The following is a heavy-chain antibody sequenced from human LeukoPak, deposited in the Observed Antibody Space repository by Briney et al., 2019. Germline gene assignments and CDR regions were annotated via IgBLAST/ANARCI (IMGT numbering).Heavy chain of an antibody. CDR2: ISRGDDVT. CDR3: AARPGEVAVPYDY. CDR1: GFTFSTYA. V-gene: IGHV3-23*01. D-gene: IGHD2-15*01. Sequence: GSLRLSCAASGFTFSTYAMTWVRQAPGKGLEWVSLISRGDDVTYYADSVKGRFTISRDSSKNTLYLQMHSLRAEDTAVYYCAARPGEVAVPYDYWGQGTLVTVSS. J-gene: IGHJ4*02.